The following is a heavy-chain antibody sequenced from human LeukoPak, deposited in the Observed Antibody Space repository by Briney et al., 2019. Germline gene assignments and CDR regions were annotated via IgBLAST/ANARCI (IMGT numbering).Heavy chain of an antibody. V-gene: IGHV4-39*01. CDR3: STSCYAGDY. D-gene: IGHD2-2*01. Sequence: SETLSLTCTVSGGSISSSSYYWGWIRQPPGKGLEWIGSTYYSGSTYYNPSLKSRVTISVDTSKNQFSLKLSSVTAADTAVYYCSTSCYAGDYWGQGTLVTVSS. CDR1: GGSISSSSYY. CDR2: TYYSGST. J-gene: IGHJ4*02.